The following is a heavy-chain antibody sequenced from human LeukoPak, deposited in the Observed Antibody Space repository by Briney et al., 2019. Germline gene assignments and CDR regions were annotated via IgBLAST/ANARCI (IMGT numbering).Heavy chain of an antibody. Sequence: PGGSLRLSCATSGFTFSSHNMNWVRQAPGKGLEWVSSISSTSTYIYYADSVKGRFTISRDNAKNALYLQMNSLRAENTAVYYCARVRYCSGGSCYILDFWGQGTLVTGSS. J-gene: IGHJ4*02. D-gene: IGHD2-15*01. CDR2: ISSTSTYI. V-gene: IGHV3-21*01. CDR1: GFTFSSHN. CDR3: ARVRYCSGGSCYILDF.